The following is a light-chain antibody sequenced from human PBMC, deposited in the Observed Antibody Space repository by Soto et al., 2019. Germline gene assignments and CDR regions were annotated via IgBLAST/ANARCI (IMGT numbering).Light chain of an antibody. CDR3: LIYYGGAQV. CDR2: STS. V-gene: IGLV7-43*01. CDR1: TGAVTSGYY. Sequence: QTVVTQEPSLTVSPGGTVTLTCASSTGAVTSGYYPNWFQQKPGQAPRVLIYSTSNKHSCTPARFSGSLLGGKAALTLSGVQHEDEAEYYCLIYYGGAQVFGGGTKLTVL. J-gene: IGLJ2*01.